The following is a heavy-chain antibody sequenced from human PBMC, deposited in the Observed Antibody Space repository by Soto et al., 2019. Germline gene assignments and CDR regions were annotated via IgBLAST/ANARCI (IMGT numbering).Heavy chain of an antibody. CDR3: ARGIATGQLDP. Sequence: QVQLVQSGAEVKKPGASVKISCKASGYTFTRYTMNWVRQAPGQRLEWMGWINPDNGNTKSSQEFQDRVIITRDTSASTAYMDLSSLRSEDTALYYCARGIATGQLDPWGQGTLVTVSS. CDR2: INPDNGNT. V-gene: IGHV1-3*01. CDR1: GYTFTRYT. J-gene: IGHJ5*02. D-gene: IGHD2-15*01.